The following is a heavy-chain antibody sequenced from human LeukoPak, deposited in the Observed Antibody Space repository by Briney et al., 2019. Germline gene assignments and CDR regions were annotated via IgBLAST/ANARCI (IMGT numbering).Heavy chain of an antibody. V-gene: IGHV3-23*01. J-gene: IGHJ4*02. CDR2: ISGSGGST. Sequence: PGGSLRLSCAASGFTFSNHAMSWVRQAPGKGLEWVAAISGSGGSTHYADSVKGRFTISRDNSKNALCLQVNSLRADDTAVYYCARHKENYGDSCLDDDWGQGTLVTVSS. CDR1: GFTFSNHA. D-gene: IGHD4-17*01. CDR3: ARHKENYGDSCLDDD.